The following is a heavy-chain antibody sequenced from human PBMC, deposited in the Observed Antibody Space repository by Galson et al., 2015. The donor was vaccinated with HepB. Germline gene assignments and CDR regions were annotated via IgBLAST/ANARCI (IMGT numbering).Heavy chain of an antibody. V-gene: IGHV6-1*01. CDR2: AYYRSKWNN. Sequence: CAISGDSVSSNSGVWNWIRQSPSRGLEGLGRAYYRSKWNNHYAESVKSRTTINPDTSKNQFSLHLNSVTPEDTAVYYCARDAVGHSFFDYWGQGTVVTVSS. D-gene: IGHD6-19*01. J-gene: IGHJ4*02. CDR1: GDSVSSNSGV. CDR3: ARDAVGHSFFDY.